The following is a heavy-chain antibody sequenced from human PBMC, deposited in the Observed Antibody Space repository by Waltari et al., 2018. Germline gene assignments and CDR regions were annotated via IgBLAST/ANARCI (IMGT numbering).Heavy chain of an antibody. J-gene: IGHJ1*01. Sequence: EVQLVESGGGLVKPGGSLSLSCVASGFTFTTSTMNWVRQAPGKGREWVAFIDSGSSYIYYADSVKGRFTISRDNAKNSLSLQMNSLRAEDTALYFCARGPYGERYFQDWGQGTLVSVSS. CDR1: GFTFTTST. D-gene: IGHD2-21*01. CDR3: ARGPYGERYFQD. CDR2: IDSGSSYI. V-gene: IGHV3-21*01.